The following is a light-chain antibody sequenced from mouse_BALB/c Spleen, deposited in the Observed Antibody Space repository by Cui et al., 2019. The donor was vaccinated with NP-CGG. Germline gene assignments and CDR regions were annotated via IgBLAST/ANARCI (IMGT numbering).Light chain of an antibody. J-gene: IGLJ1*01. Sequence: QAVVTHHSALTTSPRETVTLTCRSSTGAVTTSNYANWVQEKPDHLFTGLIGGTNNRAPGVPARFSGSLIGDKAALTITGAQTEDEAIYFCALWYSNHWVFGGGTKLTVL. CDR2: GTN. CDR1: TGAVTTSNY. V-gene: IGLV1*01. CDR3: ALWYSNHWV.